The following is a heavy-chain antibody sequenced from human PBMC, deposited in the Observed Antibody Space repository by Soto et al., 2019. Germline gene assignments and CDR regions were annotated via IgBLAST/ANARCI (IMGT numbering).Heavy chain of an antibody. V-gene: IGHV1-18*04. CDR3: ARDKMIDDFGLGTYDY. CDR1: GYTFTSFG. CDR2: ISGYNGKT. J-gene: IGHJ4*02. Sequence: QVQMVQSGVEVRKPGASFKVSCKTSGYTFTSFGVSWVRQAPGQGLEWMGWISGYNGKTEYAQKLQGRVTRTADTSTSTAYMELRGLRSDDTAVYFCARDKMIDDFGLGTYDYWGQGTTVTVTS. D-gene: IGHD3-10*01.